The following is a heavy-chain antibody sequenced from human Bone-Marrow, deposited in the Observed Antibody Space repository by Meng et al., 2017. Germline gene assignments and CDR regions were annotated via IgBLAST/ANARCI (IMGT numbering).Heavy chain of an antibody. CDR2: IRKDEGEK. D-gene: IGHD4-17*01. Sequence: GGSLRLSCAASGFTFSRYWMSWVRQAPGKGLEWVANIRKDEGEKYTRDSVMGRFTISRDNAKSSGYMQMNSLKVEDTAIYYYEREKENGDSRVDSWGQGTLVTVSS. J-gene: IGHJ4*02. CDR1: GFTFSRYW. V-gene: IGHV3-7*03. CDR3: EREKENGDSRVDS.